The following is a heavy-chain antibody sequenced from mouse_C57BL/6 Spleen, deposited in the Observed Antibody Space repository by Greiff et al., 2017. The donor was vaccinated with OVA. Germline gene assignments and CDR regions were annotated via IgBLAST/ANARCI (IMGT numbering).Heavy chain of an antibody. V-gene: IGHV7-1*01. J-gene: IGHJ3*01. Sequence: EVQLVESGGGLVQSGRSLRLSCATSGFTFSDFYMEWVRQAPGKGLEWIAASRNKANDYTTEYSASVKGRFIVSRDTSQSILYLQMNALRAEDTASYYCARDLDSSGYVGFFAYWGQGTLVTVSA. CDR3: ARDLDSSGYVGFFAY. D-gene: IGHD3-2*02. CDR2: SRNKANDYTT. CDR1: GFTFSDFY.